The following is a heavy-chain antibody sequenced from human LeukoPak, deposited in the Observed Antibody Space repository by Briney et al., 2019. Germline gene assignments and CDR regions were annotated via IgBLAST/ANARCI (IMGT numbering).Heavy chain of an antibody. J-gene: IGHJ5*02. V-gene: IGHV3-23*01. CDR1: GFTFSSYA. Sequence: GGSLRLSCAASGFTFSSYAMSWVRQAPGKGLEWVSAISGSGGSTYYADSVKGRVTISRDNSENTLHLQMNRLGAEDTAVYYCAKVRDGYSYGPNWFDPWGQGTLVTVSS. D-gene: IGHD5-18*01. CDR2: ISGSGGST. CDR3: AKVRDGYSYGPNWFDP.